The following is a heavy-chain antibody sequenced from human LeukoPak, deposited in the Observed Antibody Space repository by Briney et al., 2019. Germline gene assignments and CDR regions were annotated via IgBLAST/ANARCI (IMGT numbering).Heavy chain of an antibody. CDR3: ARDLKWNYFDY. V-gene: IGHV1-2*02. Sequence: SSVKVSCKASGGTFISYTISWVRQAPGQGLEWMGWINPNSGGTNYAQKFQGRVTMTRDTSISTAYMELSRLRSDDTAVYYCARDLKWNYFDYWGQGTLVTVSS. CDR1: GGTFISYT. CDR2: INPNSGGT. J-gene: IGHJ4*02. D-gene: IGHD1-26*01.